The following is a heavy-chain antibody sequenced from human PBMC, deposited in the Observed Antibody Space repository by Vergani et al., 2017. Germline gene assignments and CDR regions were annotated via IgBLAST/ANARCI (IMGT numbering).Heavy chain of an antibody. D-gene: IGHD3-22*01. CDR1: GGTFSSYA. V-gene: IGHV1-69*13. J-gene: IGHJ4*02. CDR3: ARDQFNYYDSSGYRYFDY. CDR2: IIPIFGTA. Sequence: QVQLVQSGAEVKKPGSSVKVSCKASGGTFSSYAISWVRQAPGQGLEWMGRIIPIFGTANYAQKFQGRVTITADKSTSTAYMELSSLRSEDTAVYYCARDQFNYYDSSGYRYFDYWGQGTLVTVSS.